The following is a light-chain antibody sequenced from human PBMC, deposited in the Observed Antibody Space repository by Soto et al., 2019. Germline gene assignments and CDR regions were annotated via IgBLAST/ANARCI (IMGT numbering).Light chain of an antibody. V-gene: IGKV3-20*01. CDR2: GAS. CDR3: QQYDRSPLT. J-gene: IGKJ4*01. Sequence: EIVLTQSPCTLSVSPGLRVTLSCRPGHIVSRSYLAWYQQKPGQAPRLLIYGASSRATGIPDRFSGSGSGTDFTLTISRLEPEDFAVYYCQQYDRSPLTFGGGTKVDIK. CDR1: HIVSRSY.